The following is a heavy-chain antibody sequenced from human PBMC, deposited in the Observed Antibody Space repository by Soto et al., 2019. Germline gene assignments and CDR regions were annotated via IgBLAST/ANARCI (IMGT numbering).Heavy chain of an antibody. D-gene: IGHD3-10*01. Sequence: QITLKESGPTLVKPTQTLTLTCTFSGFSLRTSGVGVGWIRQPPGKALEWLALIYWDDDKRYSPSLKSRLTITXHXSXNKXVLAMTNMDPVDTATYYCARMYYYGSGSYYNGFDYWGQGTLVTVSS. J-gene: IGHJ4*02. V-gene: IGHV2-5*02. CDR3: ARMYYYGSGSYYNGFDY. CDR1: GFSLRTSGVG. CDR2: IYWDDDK.